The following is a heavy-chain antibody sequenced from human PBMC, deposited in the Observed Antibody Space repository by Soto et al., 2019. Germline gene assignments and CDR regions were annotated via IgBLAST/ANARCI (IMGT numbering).Heavy chain of an antibody. D-gene: IGHD6-6*01. CDR2: IYYSGST. J-gene: IGHJ6*02. CDR3: ATRSIAALYYYGMDV. Sequence: SDTLSLTCTVSGGSVSSGSYYWSWIRQPPGKGLEWIGYIYYSGSTNYNPSLKSRVTISVDTSKNQFSLKLSSVTAADTAVYYCATRSIAALYYYGMDVWGQGTTVTVSS. V-gene: IGHV4-61*01. CDR1: GGSVSSGSYY.